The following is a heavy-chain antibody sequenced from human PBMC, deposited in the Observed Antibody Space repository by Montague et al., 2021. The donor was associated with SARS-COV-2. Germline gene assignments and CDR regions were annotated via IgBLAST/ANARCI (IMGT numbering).Heavy chain of an antibody. CDR3: ARQPTRGITIFGVVTDYGMDV. Sequence: SETLSLTCTVSGGSISSSSYYWGWIRQPPGKGLEWIGYIYYSGXTXYXXXXKXRATISVDTSKNQFSLKLSSVTAADTAVYYCARQPTRGITIFGVVTDYGMDVWGQGTTVTVSS. CDR1: GGSISSSSYY. D-gene: IGHD3-3*01. J-gene: IGHJ6*02. CDR2: IYYSGXT. V-gene: IGHV4-39*01.